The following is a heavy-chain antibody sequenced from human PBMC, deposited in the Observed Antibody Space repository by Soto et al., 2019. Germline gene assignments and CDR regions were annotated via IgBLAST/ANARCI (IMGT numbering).Heavy chain of an antibody. CDR1: GYSFTSYW. D-gene: IGHD1-1*01. J-gene: IGHJ6*02. V-gene: IGHV5-10-1*01. CDR2: IDPSDSYT. CDR3: ARTGTHFSYYGMDV. Sequence: GESLKISCKGSGYSFTSYWISWVRQMTGKGLEWMVRIDPSDSYTNYSPSFQGHVTIAADKSISTAYLQWSSLTASDPAMYYCARTGTHFSYYGMDVWGQGTTVTVSS.